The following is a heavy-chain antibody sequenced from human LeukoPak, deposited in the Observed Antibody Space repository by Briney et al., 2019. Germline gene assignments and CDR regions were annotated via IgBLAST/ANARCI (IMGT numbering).Heavy chain of an antibody. V-gene: IGHV4-61*10. Sequence: SQTLSLTCTVSGGSISSGSYYWSWIRQPAGKGLEWIGYIYYSGSTNYNPSLKSRVTISVDTSKNQFSLKLSSVTAADTAVYYCARRGDYGAFDIWGQGTIVTVSS. CDR2: IYYSGST. CDR1: GGSISSGSYY. D-gene: IGHD4-17*01. CDR3: ARRGDYGAFDI. J-gene: IGHJ3*02.